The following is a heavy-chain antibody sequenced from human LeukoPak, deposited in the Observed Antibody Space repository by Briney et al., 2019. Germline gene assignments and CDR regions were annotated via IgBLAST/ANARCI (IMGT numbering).Heavy chain of an antibody. CDR2: IYYSGST. CDR1: GYSISSSNW. V-gene: IGHV4-28*01. D-gene: IGHD5-18*01. J-gene: IGHJ4*02. Sequence: SETLSLTCAVSGYSISSSNWWGWIRQPPGKGLEWIGYIYYSGSTYYNPSLKSRVTMSVGTSKNQFSLKLSSVTAADTAVYYCARIEAVTRGYNHAYYFDYWGQGTLVTVSS. CDR3: ARIEAVTRGYNHAYYFDY.